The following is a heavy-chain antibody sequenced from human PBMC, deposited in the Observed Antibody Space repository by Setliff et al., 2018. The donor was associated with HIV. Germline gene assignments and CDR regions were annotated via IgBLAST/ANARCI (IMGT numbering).Heavy chain of an antibody. J-gene: IGHJ4*02. Sequence: SGPTLVNPTQTLTLTCTFSGFSLSTSGLCVGWIRQPPGKALEWLARIDWDDDKYYSTSLNTRLTISKDTSKNQVVLTMTNMGPVDTATYYCARASGAYSNSFYFDYWGQGALVTVSS. CDR3: ARASGAYSNSFYFDY. D-gene: IGHD6-6*01. V-gene: IGHV2-70*11. CDR2: IDWDDDK. CDR1: GFSLSTSGLC.